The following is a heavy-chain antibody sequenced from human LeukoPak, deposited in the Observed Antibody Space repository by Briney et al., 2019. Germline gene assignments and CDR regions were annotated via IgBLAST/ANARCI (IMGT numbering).Heavy chain of an antibody. CDR1: GCTFGSYA. V-gene: IGHV3-23*01. J-gene: IGHJ4*02. D-gene: IGHD2-15*01. CDR2: IFGSGGSA. CDR3: AKTTTGYSSGRYPAWPIDY. Sequence: GVSLRLSCAASGCTFGSYAMYWVRQAPGKGLEWVSGIFGSGGSAHYADSVKGRFTISRDNSKNTVYLQMDSLRAEDTATYYCAKTTTGYSSGRYPAWPIDYWGQGTLVTVSS.